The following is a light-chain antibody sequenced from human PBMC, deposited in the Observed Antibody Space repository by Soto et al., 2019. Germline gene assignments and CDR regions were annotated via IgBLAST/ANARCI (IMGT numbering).Light chain of an antibody. J-gene: IGLJ1*01. CDR1: SSDVGDYNS. Sequence: SALTELRSVSGTPGQSVTGSCIGSSSDVGDYNSVSWYQQPPGKTTKLMIYDVSKRPSGVPDRFSGSKSGNTTSLTISGLQAEDEADYYCCSYVGGYSYVFGSGTKVTVX. CDR2: DVS. V-gene: IGLV2-11*01. CDR3: CSYVGGYSYV.